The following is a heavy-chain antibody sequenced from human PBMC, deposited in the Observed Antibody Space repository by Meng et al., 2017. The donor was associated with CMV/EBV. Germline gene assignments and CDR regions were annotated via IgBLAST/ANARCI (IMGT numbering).Heavy chain of an antibody. D-gene: IGHD2-15*01. CDR2: IIPIFGTA. Sequence: QGLLLAVGAEGGKPGAAGKVSCKASGSTFSSYVISWVRQAPGQGLEWMGGIIPIFGTANYAQKFQGRVTITADESTSTAYMELSSLRSEDTAVYYCARNQPSRGWSHEDYWGQGTLVTVSS. J-gene: IGHJ4*02. CDR3: ARNQPSRGWSHEDY. V-gene: IGHV1-69*12. CDR1: GSTFSSYV.